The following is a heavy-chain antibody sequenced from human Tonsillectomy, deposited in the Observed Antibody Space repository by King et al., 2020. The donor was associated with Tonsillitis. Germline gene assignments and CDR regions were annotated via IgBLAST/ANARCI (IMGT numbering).Heavy chain of an antibody. Sequence: QLQESGPGVVKPSETLSLTCTVSGGSISSSDHYWAWIRQPPGKGLEWIGYMYYNGAIFYNPSLKSRITISGGTSGNRFSLKLRSVTAADTAVYFCARYVSGSFDYWGQGALVTVSS. CDR3: ARYVSGSFDY. J-gene: IGHJ4*02. V-gene: IGHV4-39*01. CDR2: MYYNGAI. D-gene: IGHD1-26*01. CDR1: GGSISSSDHY.